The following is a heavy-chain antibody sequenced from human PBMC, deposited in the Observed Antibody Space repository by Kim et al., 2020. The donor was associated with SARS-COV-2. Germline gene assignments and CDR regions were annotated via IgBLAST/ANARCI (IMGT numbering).Heavy chain of an antibody. Sequence: NPALKSRVTISVDTSKNQFSLKLSSVTAADTAVYYCAREEDTAMVFQFDYWGQGTLVTVSS. D-gene: IGHD5-18*01. V-gene: IGHV4-34*01. J-gene: IGHJ4*02. CDR3: AREEDTAMVFQFDY.